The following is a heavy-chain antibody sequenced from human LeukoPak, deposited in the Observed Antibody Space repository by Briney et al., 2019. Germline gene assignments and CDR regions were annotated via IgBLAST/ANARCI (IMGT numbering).Heavy chain of an antibody. CDR1: GGSISSSSYY. D-gene: IGHD6-13*01. Sequence: SETLSLTCTVSGGSISSSSYYWGWIRQPPGKGLEWIGSIYYSGSTYYNPSLKSRVTISVDTSKNQFSLKLSSVTAADTAVYYCARASRIAAAAHDWGQGTLVTVSS. V-gene: IGHV4-39*07. J-gene: IGHJ4*02. CDR3: ARASRIAAAAHD. CDR2: IYYSGST.